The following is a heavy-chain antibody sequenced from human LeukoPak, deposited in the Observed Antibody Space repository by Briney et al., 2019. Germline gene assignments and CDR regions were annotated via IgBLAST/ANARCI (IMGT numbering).Heavy chain of an antibody. V-gene: IGHV3-23*01. Sequence: GGSLRLSCEASGFTFNKFAVSWVRQAPGKGLEWVSSITGSGGITSYADSVKGRFTISRDISKNTVYLQMNSLRAEDTAVYYCAKDVSGWYGEDWGRGTLVTVSS. J-gene: IGHJ4*02. CDR1: GFTFNKFA. CDR2: ITGSGGIT. CDR3: AKDVSGWYGED. D-gene: IGHD6-19*01.